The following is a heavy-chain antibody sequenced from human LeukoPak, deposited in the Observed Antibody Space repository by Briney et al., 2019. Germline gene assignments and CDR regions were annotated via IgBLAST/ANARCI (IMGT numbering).Heavy chain of an antibody. J-gene: IGHJ6*03. CDR1: GGTFSSYA. CDR2: IIPIFGTA. CDR3: ARGRKTASIYYYYMDV. D-gene: IGHD1-14*01. Sequence: SVKVSCKASGGTFSSYAISWVRQAPGQGLEWMGGIIPIFGTANYAQKFQGRVTITTDESTSTAYMELSSLRSAETAVYYCARGRKTASIYYYYMDVWGKGTTVTVSS. V-gene: IGHV1-69*05.